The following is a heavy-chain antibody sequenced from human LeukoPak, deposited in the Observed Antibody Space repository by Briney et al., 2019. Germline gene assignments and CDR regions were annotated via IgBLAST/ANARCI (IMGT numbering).Heavy chain of an antibody. Sequence: GGSLRLSCAASGFTFSSYAMSWVRQAPGKGLEWVSAISGSGGSTYYADSVKGRFTISRDNSKNTLYLQMNSLRAEDAAVYYRAKGPLRRPFDPWGQGTLVTVSS. CDR3: AKGPLRRPFDP. V-gene: IGHV3-23*01. D-gene: IGHD2-8*01. J-gene: IGHJ5*02. CDR1: GFTFSSYA. CDR2: ISGSGGST.